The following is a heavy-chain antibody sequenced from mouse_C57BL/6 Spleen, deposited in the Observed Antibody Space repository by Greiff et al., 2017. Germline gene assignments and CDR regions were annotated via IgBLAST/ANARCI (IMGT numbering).Heavy chain of an antibody. CDR2: IDPETGGT. CDR1: GYTFTDYE. J-gene: IGHJ2*01. V-gene: IGHV1-15*01. D-gene: IGHD2-1*01. Sequence: QVQLQQSGAELVRPGASVTLSCKASGYTFTDYEMHWVKQTPVHGLEWIGAIDPETGGTAYNQKFKGKAILTADKSSSTAYMELRSLTSEDSAVYYCTRRDCNYGYFDYWGQGTTLTVSS. CDR3: TRRDCNYGYFDY.